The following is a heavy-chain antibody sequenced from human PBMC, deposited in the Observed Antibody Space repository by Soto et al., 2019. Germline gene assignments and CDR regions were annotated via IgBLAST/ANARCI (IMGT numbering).Heavy chain of an antibody. CDR2: INAGNGNT. V-gene: IGHV1-3*01. CDR1: GYTFTSYA. J-gene: IGHJ4*02. CDR3: ARDLGGWTDY. D-gene: IGHD6-19*01. Sequence: QVQLVQSGAEVKKPGASVKVSCKASGYTFTSYAMHWVRQAPGQRLEWMGWINAGNGNTKYSQKFQGRVTITRDTSPSTADMELGSLRSEDTAVYYCARDLGGWTDYWGQGTLVTVSS.